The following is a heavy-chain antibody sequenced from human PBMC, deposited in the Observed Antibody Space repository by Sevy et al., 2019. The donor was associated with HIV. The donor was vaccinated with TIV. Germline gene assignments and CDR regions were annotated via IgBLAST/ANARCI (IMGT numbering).Heavy chain of an antibody. D-gene: IGHD3-22*01. CDR2: ISGSGGST. J-gene: IGHJ4*02. CDR3: AKECPRFYYNSSGYYYAGEYYFDY. Sequence: GGSLRLSCAASGFTFNSYTMSWVRQAPGKGLEWVSAISGSGGSTYYADSVKGRFTISRDNSKNTLYLQMNSLRAEDTAVYYCAKECPRFYYNSSGYYYAGEYYFDYWGQGTLVTVSS. V-gene: IGHV3-23*01. CDR1: GFTFNSYT.